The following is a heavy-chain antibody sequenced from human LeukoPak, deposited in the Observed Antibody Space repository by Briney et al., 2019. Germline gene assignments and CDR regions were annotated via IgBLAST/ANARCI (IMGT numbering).Heavy chain of an antibody. CDR3: PRKYDSSGYYDY. CDR1: GFTFSDYF. D-gene: IGHD3-22*01. CDR2: ISSSGRAI. V-gene: IGHV3-11*01. J-gene: IGHJ4*02. Sequence: GGSLRLSCAASGFTFSDYFLSWFRRAPGKGLEWISHISSSGRAIYYADSVKGRFTISRDNSKNTLYLQMNSLRAEDTAVYYCPRKYDSSGYYDYWGQGTLVTVSS.